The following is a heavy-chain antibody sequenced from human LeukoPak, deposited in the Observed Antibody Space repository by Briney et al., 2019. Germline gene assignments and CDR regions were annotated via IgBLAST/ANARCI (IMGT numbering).Heavy chain of an antibody. CDR2: INPSAGST. V-gene: IGHV1-46*01. Sequence: GASVKASCKASGYTFTSYYIHWVRQAPGQGLEWMGIINPSAGSTSYAQKFQGRVTMTRDTSTNTVYMELSSLRSEDTAVYYCARGDYYDSSGYSHTDYWGQGTLVTVSS. CDR3: ARGDYYDSSGYSHTDY. D-gene: IGHD3-22*01. J-gene: IGHJ4*02. CDR1: GYTFTSYY.